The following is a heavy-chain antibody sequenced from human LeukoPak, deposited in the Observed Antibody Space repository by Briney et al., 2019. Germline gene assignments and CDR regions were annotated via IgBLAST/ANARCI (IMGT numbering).Heavy chain of an antibody. V-gene: IGHV1-2*02. Sequence: ASVKVSCKASGYNFTGYYMRWVRQAPGQGLEWMGWLHPNSGGTNYAQKFQGRITLTRDTSISTAYMELSSLTSDDTAVYFCARWQEGSGTYYIDYWGQGTLVTVSS. CDR2: LHPNSGGT. CDR1: GYNFTGYY. D-gene: IGHD3-10*01. J-gene: IGHJ4*02. CDR3: ARWQEGSGTYYIDY.